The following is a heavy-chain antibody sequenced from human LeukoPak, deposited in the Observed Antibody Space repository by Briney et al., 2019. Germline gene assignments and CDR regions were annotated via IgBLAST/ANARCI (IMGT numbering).Heavy chain of an antibody. Sequence: SETLSLTCTVSGGSIRSYYWSWIRQPPGKGLEWIGYIHYTGSTNYNPSLKSRVTISVDTSKNQFSLQLSSVTATDTAVYFCARHSSSWYPDYWGQGTLVTVSS. CDR1: GGSIRSYY. CDR3: ARHSSSWYPDY. CDR2: IHYTGST. D-gene: IGHD6-13*01. J-gene: IGHJ4*02. V-gene: IGHV4-59*08.